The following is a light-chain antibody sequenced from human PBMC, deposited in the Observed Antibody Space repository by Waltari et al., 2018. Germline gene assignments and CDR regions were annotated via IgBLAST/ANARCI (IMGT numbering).Light chain of an antibody. CDR1: ASNIGGNR. V-gene: IGLV1-44*01. CDR2: RSA. J-gene: IGLJ3*02. CDR3: ASWDDSLNGHWV. Sequence: QSVLTQTPSASGTPGQRVTISCSASASNIGGNRANWSQHLPGKAPKLLIYRSALRPSGVPDRFSGSKSGTSASLAISGLQSEDEADYFCASWDDSLNGHWVFGGGTKVTVL.